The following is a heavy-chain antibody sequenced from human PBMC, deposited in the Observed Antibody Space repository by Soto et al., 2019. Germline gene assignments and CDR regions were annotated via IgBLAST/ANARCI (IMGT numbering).Heavy chain of an antibody. Sequence: QVQLVQSGAEVKKPGASVKVSCKASGYTFTSYYMHWVRQAPGQGLEWMGIINPSGGSTSYAQKFQGGVTMTRDTSTSTVYMELSSLRSEDTAVYYCARDPASTMIVDGGYYFDYWGQGTLVTVSS. J-gene: IGHJ4*02. CDR2: INPSGGST. CDR1: GYTFTSYY. CDR3: ARDPASTMIVDGGYYFDY. D-gene: IGHD3-22*01. V-gene: IGHV1-46*01.